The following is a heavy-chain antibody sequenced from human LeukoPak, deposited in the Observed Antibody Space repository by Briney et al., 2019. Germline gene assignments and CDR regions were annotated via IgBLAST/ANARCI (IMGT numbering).Heavy chain of an antibody. D-gene: IGHD1-7*01. J-gene: IGHJ4*02. CDR3: TTGTGTADY. CDR2: IKSKSDGGTT. CDR1: GFAFNDAW. V-gene: IGHV3-15*01. Sequence: GGSLRLSCAASGFAFNDAWMSWVRQAPGKGLEWVGRIKSKSDGGTTDYAAIGKGRFTVSRDDSKNMLYLQMNSLKTEETAVYYCTTGTGTADYWGQGTLVTVSS.